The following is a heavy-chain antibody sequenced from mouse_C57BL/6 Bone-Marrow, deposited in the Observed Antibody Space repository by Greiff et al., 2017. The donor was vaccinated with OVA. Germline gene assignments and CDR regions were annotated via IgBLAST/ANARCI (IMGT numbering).Heavy chain of an antibody. CDR1: GYTFTSYW. D-gene: IGHD1-1*01. CDR2: IDPSDSYT. Sequence: QVQLQQPGAELVKPGASVKLSCKASGYTFTSYWMQWVKQRPGQGLEWIGEIDPSDSYTNYNQKFKGKATLTVDTSSSTAYMQLSSLTSEDSAVYYCARGGYYGSSYGTFDYWGQGTTLTVSS. V-gene: IGHV1-50*01. CDR3: ARGGYYGSSYGTFDY. J-gene: IGHJ2*01.